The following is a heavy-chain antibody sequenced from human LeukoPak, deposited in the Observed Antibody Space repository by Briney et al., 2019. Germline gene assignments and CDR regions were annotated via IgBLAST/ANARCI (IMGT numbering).Heavy chain of an antibody. CDR3: ARRWNYGRNYYIDV. Sequence: SETLSLTCAVYGGSFSNYYWSWIRQPPGTGLEGIGEINDSGRINYNPSLMSRVTVSVDTSKNQFSLRLTSVSATDTAVYYCARRWNYGRNYYIDVWGNGATVSVSS. CDR1: GGSFSNYY. CDR2: INDSGRI. J-gene: IGHJ6*03. D-gene: IGHD1-7*01. V-gene: IGHV4-34*01.